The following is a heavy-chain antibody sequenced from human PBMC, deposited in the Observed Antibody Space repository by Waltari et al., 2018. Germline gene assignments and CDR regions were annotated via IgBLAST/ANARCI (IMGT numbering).Heavy chain of an antibody. Sequence: QMHLQESGPGLVKPSETLSLTCTVSGASIGSSRYYWGWIRQPPGKGLEWIGSFYYRWSTYYNPSLKSRVTISVDTSNNHFSLKLSSVTAADTAVYYCVKESGIAVTATDFDYWGQGTLVTVSS. D-gene: IGHD6-19*01. V-gene: IGHV4-39*07. CDR1: GASIGSSRYY. J-gene: IGHJ4*02. CDR3: VKESGIAVTATDFDY. CDR2: FYYRWST.